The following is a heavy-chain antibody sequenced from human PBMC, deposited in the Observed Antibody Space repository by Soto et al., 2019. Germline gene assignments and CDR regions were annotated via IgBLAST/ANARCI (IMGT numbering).Heavy chain of an antibody. V-gene: IGHV4-4*02. Sequence: SETLSLTCTVSNASISSRKWWTWVRQTPGKGLEWIGEIYHSGSINHNPSLKSRVTISVDRSKNQFSLKLSSVTAADTAVYYCARRPLGSSGYYREGDYWGQGTQVTVSS. CDR1: NASISSRKW. J-gene: IGHJ4*02. D-gene: IGHD3-22*01. CDR2: IYHSGSI. CDR3: ARRPLGSSGYYREGDY.